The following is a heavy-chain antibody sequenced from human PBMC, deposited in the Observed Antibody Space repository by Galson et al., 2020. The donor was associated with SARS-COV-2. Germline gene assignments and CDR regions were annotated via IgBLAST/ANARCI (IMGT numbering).Heavy chain of an antibody. J-gene: IGHJ4*02. Sequence: SQTLSLTCAISGDSVSSNSAVWNWIRQSPSRGLEWLGRTYYRSKWYIDYALSLKGRLTINPDTSKNQFSLQLNSVTPEDTAVYYCARSSRTPSDDRDSHLYYWGQGTLVSVSS. V-gene: IGHV6-1*01. D-gene: IGHD1-1*01. CDR3: ARSSRTPSDDRDSHLYY. CDR2: TYYRSKWYI. CDR1: GDSVSSNSAV.